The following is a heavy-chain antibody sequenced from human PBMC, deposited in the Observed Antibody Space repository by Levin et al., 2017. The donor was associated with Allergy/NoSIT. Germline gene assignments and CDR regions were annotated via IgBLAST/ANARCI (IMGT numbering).Heavy chain of an antibody. V-gene: IGHV4-59*01. CDR1: GGSISSYY. J-gene: IGHJ4*02. CDR2: IYYSGST. CDR3: ARVGGSSWPL. D-gene: IGHD6-13*01. Sequence: SQTLSLTCTVSGGSISSYYWSWIRQPPGKGLEWIGYIYYSGSTNYNPSLKSRVTISVDTSKNQFSLKLSSVTAADTAVYYCARVGGSSWPLWGQGTLVTVSS.